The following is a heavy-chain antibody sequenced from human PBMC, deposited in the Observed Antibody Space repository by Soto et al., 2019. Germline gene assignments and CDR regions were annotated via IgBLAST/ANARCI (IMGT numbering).Heavy chain of an antibody. D-gene: IGHD2-15*01. V-gene: IGHV1-3*01. Sequence: QVQLVQSGAEVKKPGASVKVSCKASGYTFTSYAMHWVRQAPGQRLEWMGWINAGNGNTKYSQKFQGRVTITRDTSASTAYMELNSLRGEDTAVYYCAAYCSRGSCSGSGFQHWGQGTLVTVSS. CDR1: GYTFTSYA. CDR2: INAGNGNT. J-gene: IGHJ1*01. CDR3: AAYCSRGSCSGSGFQH.